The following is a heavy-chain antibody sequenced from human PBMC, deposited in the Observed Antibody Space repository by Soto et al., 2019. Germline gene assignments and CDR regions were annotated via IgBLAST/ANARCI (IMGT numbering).Heavy chain of an antibody. CDR3: ARGPYDSSGFYSAFDI. CDR2: IYHSGSA. J-gene: IGHJ3*02. Sequence: NPSETLSLTCAVSGGSISSGAHSWSWIRQPPGKGMEWIGYIYHSGSAYYSPSLESRVTVSVDRSKNQFSLKLSSVTAADTAVFYCARGPYDSSGFYSAFDIWGPGTMVTVSS. CDR1: GGSISSGAHS. V-gene: IGHV4-30-2*01. D-gene: IGHD3-22*01.